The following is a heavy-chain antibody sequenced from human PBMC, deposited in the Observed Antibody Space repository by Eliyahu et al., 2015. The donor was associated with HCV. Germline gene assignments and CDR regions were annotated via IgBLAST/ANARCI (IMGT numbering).Heavy chain of an antibody. Sequence: EVQLVESGGGLVQPGRSLRLXCAASGFTFDDYAXXWVRQAPGKGLXWVSXIXWNSGSIGYADSVKGRFTISRDNAKNSLYLQMNSLRAEDTALYYCAKDLGSSADLRLGYYGMDVWGQGTTVTVSS. V-gene: IGHV3-9*01. J-gene: IGHJ6*02. CDR2: IXWNSGSI. D-gene: IGHD6-6*01. CDR3: AKDLGSSADLRLGYYGMDV. CDR1: GFTFDDYA.